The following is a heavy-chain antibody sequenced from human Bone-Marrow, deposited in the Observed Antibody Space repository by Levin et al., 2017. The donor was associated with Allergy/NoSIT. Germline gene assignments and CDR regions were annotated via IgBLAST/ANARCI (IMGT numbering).Heavy chain of an antibody. CDR3: AREKQYQLPLYYYYYYIDV. Sequence: SQTLSLTCAVSGDSMPSTDWWTWVRQPPGKGLEWIGEISHRGNANYSPSLKSRVTMSVDTSKKQFSLRVTSVTAADTAVYYCAREKQYQLPLYYYYYYIDVWGKGTAVIVSS. D-gene: IGHD2-2*01. J-gene: IGHJ6*03. CDR2: ISHRGNA. CDR1: GDSMPSTDW. V-gene: IGHV4-4*02.